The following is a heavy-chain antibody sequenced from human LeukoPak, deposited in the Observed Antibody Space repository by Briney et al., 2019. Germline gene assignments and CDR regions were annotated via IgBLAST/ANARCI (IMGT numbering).Heavy chain of an antibody. Sequence: GGSLRLSCATSGFTLSSYWMTWIRQAPGKGLEWVGRIKSKTDGGTTDYAAPVKGRFTISRDDSKNTLYLQMNSLKTEDTAVYYCTTDLTRADNSGSYYWIPIGYWGQGTLVTVSS. V-gene: IGHV3-15*01. CDR3: TTDLTRADNSGSYYWIPIGY. CDR2: IKSKTDGGTT. CDR1: GFTLSSYW. J-gene: IGHJ4*02. D-gene: IGHD1-26*01.